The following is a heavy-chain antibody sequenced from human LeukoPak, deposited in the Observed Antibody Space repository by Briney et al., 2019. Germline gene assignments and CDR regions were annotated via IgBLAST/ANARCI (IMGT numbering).Heavy chain of an antibody. Sequence: GGSLRLSCAASGFTFSAYSLRWVRQAPGKGLEWLSYISSTGSTIYYAGSVKGRFTISRDNAKNSLYLQMNSLRAEDTAVYYCVSSKAPFFYFDYWGQGILVTVSS. D-gene: IGHD6-19*01. CDR2: ISSTGSTI. V-gene: IGHV3-48*01. CDR3: VSSKAPFFYFDY. J-gene: IGHJ4*02. CDR1: GFTFSAYS.